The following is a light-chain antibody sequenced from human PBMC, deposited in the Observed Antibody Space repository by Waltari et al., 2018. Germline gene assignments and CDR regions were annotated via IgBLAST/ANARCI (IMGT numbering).Light chain of an antibody. J-gene: IGKJ3*01. CDR3: QQFNNFPFT. CDR2: DAS. Sequence: AIQLTQSPSSLSASVGDRVTMTCRTSQVISSALTWYQQKPGECLKLLIYDASSLQSGVPSRFSGSGSGTDFTLTISSLQPEDFATYYCQQFNNFPFTFGPGTKVDI. V-gene: IGKV1D-13*01. CDR1: QVISSA.